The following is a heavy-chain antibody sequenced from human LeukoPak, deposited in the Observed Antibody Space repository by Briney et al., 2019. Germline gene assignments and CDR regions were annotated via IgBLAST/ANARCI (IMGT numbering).Heavy chain of an antibody. CDR1: GFTFSSYG. J-gene: IGHJ6*03. Sequence: GGSLRLSCAASGFTFSSYGMHWVRQAPGKGLEWVGRIKSKTDGGTTDYAAPVKGRFTISRDDSKNTLYLQMNSLKTEDTAVYYCTTDYPIVVVPAVRGYYMDVWGKGTTVTVSS. CDR2: IKSKTDGGTT. D-gene: IGHD2-2*01. CDR3: TTDYPIVVVPAVRGYYMDV. V-gene: IGHV3-15*01.